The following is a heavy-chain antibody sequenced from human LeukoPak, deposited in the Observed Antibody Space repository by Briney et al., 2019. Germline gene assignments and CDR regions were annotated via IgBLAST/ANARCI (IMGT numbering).Heavy chain of an antibody. Sequence: ASVKVSCKASGYSFTGYYIHWVRQAPGQGLEWMGWINPNSGGTNYAQKFQGRVTMTRDTSISTAYMELSRLRSDDTAVYYCAKKLGLGTYDYWGQGTLVTVSS. CDR2: INPNSGGT. J-gene: IGHJ4*02. CDR1: GYSFTGYY. CDR3: AKKLGLGTYDY. D-gene: IGHD7-27*01. V-gene: IGHV1-2*02.